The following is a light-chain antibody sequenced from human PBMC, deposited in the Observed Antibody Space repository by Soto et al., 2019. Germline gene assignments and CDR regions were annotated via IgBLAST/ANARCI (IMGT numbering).Light chain of an antibody. CDR3: QQYNNWPLT. CDR2: GAS. J-gene: IGKJ4*01. CDR1: QNVNSN. V-gene: IGKV3-15*01. Sequence: EIVMTQSLATLSVSPGERAALSCRASQNVNSNLAWYQQKPAQAPRLLIYGASTRATGIPARFSGSGSGTEFTLTISNLQSEDFAVYYCQQYNNWPLTFGGGTKVEIK.